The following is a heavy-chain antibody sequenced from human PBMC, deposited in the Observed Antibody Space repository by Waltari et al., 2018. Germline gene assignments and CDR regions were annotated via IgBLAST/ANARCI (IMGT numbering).Heavy chain of an antibody. CDR3: ARQVLGYCTSAACRRLES. Sequence: QVQLQESAPGLLQPSETLSPTCGVSGYFLNTGSYWGWIRQSPGKGLEWIATIYHDGTTFYNPSLKSRVTISMDTSKNQFSLSLKSVTATDTAVYYCARQVLGYCTSAACRRLESWGQGTPVTVSA. CDR2: IYHDGTT. J-gene: IGHJ4*02. CDR1: GYFLNTGSY. D-gene: IGHD2-2*03. V-gene: IGHV4-38-2*01.